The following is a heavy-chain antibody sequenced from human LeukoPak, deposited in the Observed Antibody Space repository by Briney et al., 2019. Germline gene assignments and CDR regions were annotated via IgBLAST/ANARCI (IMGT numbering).Heavy chain of an antibody. V-gene: IGHV3-21*01. CDR2: ISSSSSYI. D-gene: IGHD3-22*01. CDR3: ARGSRITMIGAFDI. CDR1: GSTFSSYS. Sequence: GGSLRLSCAASGSTFSSYSMNWVRQAPGKGLEWVSSISSSSSYIYYADSVKGRFTISRDNAKNSLYLQMNSLRAEDTAVYYCARGSRITMIGAFDIWGQGTMVTVSS. J-gene: IGHJ3*02.